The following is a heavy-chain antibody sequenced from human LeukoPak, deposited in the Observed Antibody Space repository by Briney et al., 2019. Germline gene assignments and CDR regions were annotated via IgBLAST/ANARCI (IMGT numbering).Heavy chain of an antibody. CDR2: VYYGGST. CDR1: GASINDFY. J-gene: IGHJ4*02. V-gene: IGHV4-59*01. D-gene: IGHD5-12*01. CDR3: ARGGIRGYSAFDNLDF. Sequence: PSETLSLTCAVSGASINDFYWTWIRQPPGKGLEWIGNVYYGGSTNYNPSLKSRVSMSVDTSKNQFSLTLTSVTVADTAFYYCARGGIRGYSAFDNLDFWGLGTHVTVSS.